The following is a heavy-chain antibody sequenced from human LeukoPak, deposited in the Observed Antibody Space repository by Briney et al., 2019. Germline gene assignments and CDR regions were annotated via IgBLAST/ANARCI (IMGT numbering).Heavy chain of an antibody. V-gene: IGHV3-48*01. D-gene: IGHD1-26*01. CDR2: ISSSSSTI. J-gene: IGHJ6*02. CDR3: AKVNSGSYSANYYYYYYGMDV. Sequence: GGSLRLSCAASGFTFSSYSMNWVRQAPGKGLEWVSYISSSSSTIYYADSVKGRFTISRDNSKNTLYLQMNSLRAEDTAVYYCAKVNSGSYSANYYYYYYGMDVWGQGTTVTVSS. CDR1: GFTFSSYS.